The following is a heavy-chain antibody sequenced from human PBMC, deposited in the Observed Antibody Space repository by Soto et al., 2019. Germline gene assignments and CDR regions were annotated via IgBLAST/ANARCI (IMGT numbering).Heavy chain of an antibody. D-gene: IGHD3-22*01. CDR3: ARPMIVVQDAFDV. J-gene: IGHJ3*01. Sequence: PGESLKISCKGSGYIFTNFWIAWVRQMPGKGLEWMGIIYPGDSDTRYSPSFQGQVTISGDKPISTAYLQWSSLKASDSAMYYCARPMIVVQDAFDVWGQGTMVTVSS. CDR1: GYIFTNFW. V-gene: IGHV5-51*01. CDR2: IYPGDSDT.